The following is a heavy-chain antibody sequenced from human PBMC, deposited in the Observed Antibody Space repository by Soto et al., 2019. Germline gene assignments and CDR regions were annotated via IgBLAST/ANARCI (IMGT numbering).Heavy chain of an antibody. Sequence: QITLKESGPTLVKPTQTLTLTCTFSGFSLTTRGVGVGWIRQPPGKALECLALISWDDDKRYSPSLQSRLSITKDTSKNQVVLTMTNVDPVDTATYYCAHIPNYYQYDWFDPWGQGTLVSVS. CDR2: ISWDDDK. V-gene: IGHV2-5*02. D-gene: IGHD3-16*01. CDR1: GFSLTTRGVG. CDR3: AHIPNYYQYDWFDP. J-gene: IGHJ5*02.